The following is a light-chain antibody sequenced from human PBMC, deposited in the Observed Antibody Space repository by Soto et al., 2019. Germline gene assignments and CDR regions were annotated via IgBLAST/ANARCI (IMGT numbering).Light chain of an antibody. Sequence: DIQTSQSPSTLPASVGDRVTITCRASQSVSTWLAWYQQKPEKAPKLLICKASSLESGVPSRFSGSGSGTEFTLTISSLQPDDFATYYCQQYDTYPWTFGQGTKVDIK. CDR1: QSVSTW. V-gene: IGKV1-5*03. CDR3: QQYDTYPWT. CDR2: KAS. J-gene: IGKJ1*01.